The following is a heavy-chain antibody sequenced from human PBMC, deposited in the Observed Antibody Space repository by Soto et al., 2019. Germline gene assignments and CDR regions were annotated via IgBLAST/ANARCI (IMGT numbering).Heavy chain of an antibody. V-gene: IGHV4-39*01. CDR2: IYYSGST. CDR1: GGSISSSSYY. CDR3: ASPRGYCISTSCYWKYYYYYGMDV. D-gene: IGHD2-2*01. J-gene: IGHJ6*02. Sequence: PSETLSLTCTVSGGSISSSSYYWGWIRQPPGKGLEWIGSIYYSGSTYYNPSLKSRVTISVDTSKNQFSLKLSSVTAADTAVYYCASPRGYCISTSCYWKYYYYYGMDVWGQGTTVTVSS.